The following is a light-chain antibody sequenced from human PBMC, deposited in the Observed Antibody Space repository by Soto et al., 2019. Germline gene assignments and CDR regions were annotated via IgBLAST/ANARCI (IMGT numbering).Light chain of an antibody. CDR3: KQYNNWLMST. CDR2: GAS. J-gene: IGKJ2*01. CDR1: QSVSSN. Sequence: EIVMTQSPATLSVSPGERATLSCRASQSVSSNLAWYQQKPGQAPRLLIYGASTRATGIPARFSGSGSGTEFTLTISSLQSEDFAVYYCKQYNNWLMSTFGQGTKLEIK. V-gene: IGKV3-15*01.